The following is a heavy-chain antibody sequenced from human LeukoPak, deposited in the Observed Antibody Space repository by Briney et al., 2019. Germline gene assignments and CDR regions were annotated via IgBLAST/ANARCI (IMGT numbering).Heavy chain of an antibody. Sequence: GGSLRLSCAASGFTFKNYGMKWVRQAPGRGLESVSYISSSGSPIYYADSVKGRFTISRDNAKNSLYLQMNSLRAEDTAVYYCARGPSVGSGWSPDYWGQGTLVTVSS. CDR1: GFTFKNYG. CDR2: ISSSGSPI. CDR3: ARGPSVGSGWSPDY. D-gene: IGHD6-19*01. J-gene: IGHJ4*02. V-gene: IGHV3-48*03.